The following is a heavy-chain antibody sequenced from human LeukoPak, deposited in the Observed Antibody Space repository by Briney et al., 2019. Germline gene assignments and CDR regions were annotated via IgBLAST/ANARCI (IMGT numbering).Heavy chain of an antibody. V-gene: IGHV3-7*01. J-gene: IGHJ2*01. CDR1: GFTFSSYW. CDR2: IKQDGSEK. Sequence: GGSLRLSCAASGFTFSSYWMSWVRQAPGKGLEWVANIKQDGSEKYYVDSVKGRFTISRDNAKNTLYLQMNSLGIEDTAVYYCVTGHYDSRMYFDLWGRGTLVTVSS. D-gene: IGHD1-20*01. CDR3: VTGHYDSRMYFDL.